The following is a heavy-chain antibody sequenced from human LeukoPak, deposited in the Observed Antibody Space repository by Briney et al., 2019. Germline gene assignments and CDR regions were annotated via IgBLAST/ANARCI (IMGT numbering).Heavy chain of an antibody. CDR3: ARGGSSGWYVFDY. D-gene: IGHD6-19*01. CDR2: IYHSGST. V-gene: IGHV4-30-2*01. J-gene: IGHJ4*02. Sequence: SETLSLTCAVSGGSISSGGYSWSWIRQPPGEGLEWIGYIYHSGSTYYDPSLKSRVTISVDRSKNQFSLKLSSVTAADTAVYYCARGGSSGWYVFDYWGQGTLVTVSS. CDR1: GGSISSGGYS.